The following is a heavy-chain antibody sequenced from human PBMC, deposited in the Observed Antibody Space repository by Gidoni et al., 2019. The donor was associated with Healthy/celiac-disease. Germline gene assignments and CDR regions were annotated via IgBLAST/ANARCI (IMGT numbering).Heavy chain of an antibody. CDR1: GGSISSYY. CDR3: ARDRVDIFDY. D-gene: IGHD5-12*01. CDR2: IHYSGST. J-gene: IGHJ4*02. Sequence: QVQLQESGLGRVKPSETLSLTCTVSGGSISSYYWSWIRQPPGKGLEWIGYIHYSGSTNYNPSLKSRVTISVDTSKNQFSLKLSSVTAADTAVYYCARDRVDIFDYWGQGTLVTVSS. V-gene: IGHV4-59*01.